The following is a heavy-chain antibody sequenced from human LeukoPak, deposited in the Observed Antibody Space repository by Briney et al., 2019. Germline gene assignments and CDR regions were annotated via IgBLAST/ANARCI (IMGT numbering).Heavy chain of an antibody. CDR2: INHSGST. J-gene: IGHJ6*03. V-gene: IGHV4-34*01. CDR1: GGSFSGYY. D-gene: IGHD3-3*01. CDR3: ARGRITIFGVATPTAIYMDV. Sequence: PSETLSLTCAVYGGSFSGYYWSWIRQPPGKGLEWIGEINHSGSTNYNPSLKSRVTISVDTSKNQFSLKLSSVTAADTAVYYCARGRITIFGVATPTAIYMDVWGKGTTVTVSS.